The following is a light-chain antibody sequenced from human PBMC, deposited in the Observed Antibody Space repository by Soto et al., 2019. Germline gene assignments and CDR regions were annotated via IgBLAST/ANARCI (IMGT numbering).Light chain of an antibody. CDR1: SSNIGSNY. CDR3: AAWDDSLSGVV. CDR2: RNN. Sequence: QPVLTQPPSASGTPGQRVTISCSGSSSNIGSNYVYWYQQLPGTAPKLLIYRNNQRPSGVPDRFSGSKSGTSASLAISGHRSEDEADYYCAAWDDSLSGVVFGGGTKLTVL. V-gene: IGLV1-47*01. J-gene: IGLJ2*01.